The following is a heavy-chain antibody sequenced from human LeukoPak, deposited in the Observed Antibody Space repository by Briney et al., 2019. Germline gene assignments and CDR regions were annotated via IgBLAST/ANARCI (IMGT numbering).Heavy chain of an antibody. Sequence: GGSLRLSCAASGFTFSNAWMNWVRQAPGKGLEWVGRIKTKTEGGTTDYAAPVKGRFTISRDNSKNTLYLQMNSLRAEDTAVYYCAKGLYGEGAAAALDYWGQGTLVTVSS. J-gene: IGHJ4*02. D-gene: IGHD3-16*01. CDR1: GFTFSNAW. CDR3: AKGLYGEGAAAALDY. V-gene: IGHV3-15*01. CDR2: IKTKTEGGTT.